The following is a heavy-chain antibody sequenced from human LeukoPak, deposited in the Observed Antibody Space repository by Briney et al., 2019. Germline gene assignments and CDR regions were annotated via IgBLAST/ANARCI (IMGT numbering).Heavy chain of an antibody. CDR3: ARDATFDY. J-gene: IGHJ4*02. Sequence: ASVKVSCKASGYTFTSYGISWVRQAPGQGLEWMGWISAYNGNTNYAQKFQGRVTMTRDTSISTAYMELSRLRSDDTAVYYCARDATFDYWGQGTLVTVSS. CDR1: GYTFTSYG. CDR2: ISAYNGNT. V-gene: IGHV1-18*01.